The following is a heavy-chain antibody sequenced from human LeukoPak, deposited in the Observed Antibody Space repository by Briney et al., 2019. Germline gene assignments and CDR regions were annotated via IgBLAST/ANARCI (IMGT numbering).Heavy chain of an antibody. D-gene: IGHD6-13*01. CDR3: AREYGGYSPSWALDY. CDR2: INHSGST. Sequence: SETLSLTCAVYGGSFSGYYWSWIRQPPGKGLEWIGEINHSGSTNYNPSLKSRVTISVDTSKIQFSLRLTSVTAAATAVYYCAREYGGYSPSWALDYGAREP. CDR1: GGSFSGYY. V-gene: IGHV4-34*01. J-gene: IGHJ4*02.